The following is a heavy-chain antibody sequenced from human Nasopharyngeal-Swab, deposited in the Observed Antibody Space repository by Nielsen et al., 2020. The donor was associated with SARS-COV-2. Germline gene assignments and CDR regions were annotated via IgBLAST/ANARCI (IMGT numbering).Heavy chain of an antibody. CDR3: TTDFYFDY. CDR2: IGDKAHNYAT. CDR1: GFIFSESA. V-gene: IGHV3-73*01. Sequence: GSLRLSCAASGFIFSESAMHWVRQASGKGLEWLGRIGDKAHNYATTYGASMKGRFTISRDDSKNTAFLQMDSLKTEDTALYYCTTDFYFDYWGQGTLVTVSS. J-gene: IGHJ4*02.